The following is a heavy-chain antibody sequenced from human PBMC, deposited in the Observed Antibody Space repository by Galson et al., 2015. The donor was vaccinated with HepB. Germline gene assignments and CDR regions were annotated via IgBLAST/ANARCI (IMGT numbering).Heavy chain of an antibody. CDR3: AKGRGSGVYYYMDV. CDR2: ISGAGSGT. D-gene: IGHD3-10*01. J-gene: IGHJ6*03. Sequence: SLRLSCAVSGLTFNNYAMYWVRQAPGKGLEWVSAISGAGSGTYYADSVKGRFTISRDSLQMNSLRVEDTAVYYCAKGRGSGVYYYMDVWGKGTTVTVSS. V-gene: IGHV3-23*01. CDR1: GLTFNNYA.